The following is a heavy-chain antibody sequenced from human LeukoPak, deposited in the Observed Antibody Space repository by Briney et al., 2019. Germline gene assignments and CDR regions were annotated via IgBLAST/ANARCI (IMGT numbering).Heavy chain of an antibody. CDR1: GYSISTGYH. D-gene: IGHD3-22*01. CDR3: ARGGEFYYDSSHY. CDR2: ISHRGTT. V-gene: IGHV4-38-2*01. J-gene: IGHJ4*02. Sequence: SETLSLTCAVSGYSISTGYHWGWIRQPPGKGLEWIGTISHRGTTYYNLSLKSRLTISVDTSNSQFSLKLISVTAADTAVYYCARGGEFYYDSSHYWGQGILVTVSS.